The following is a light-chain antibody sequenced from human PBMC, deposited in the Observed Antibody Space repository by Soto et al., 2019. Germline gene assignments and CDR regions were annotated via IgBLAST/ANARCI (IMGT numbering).Light chain of an antibody. CDR3: QQYNGF. Sequence: IHMTQSPSTLSASVGDRVTITCRASQSISTWLAWYQQRPGRAPRLLIDDASTSESGVPSRFSGSGSGTEFTLTIRNLQPDDFATYYCQQYNGFFGQGTRLEIK. V-gene: IGKV1-5*01. CDR2: DAS. J-gene: IGKJ2*01. CDR1: QSISTW.